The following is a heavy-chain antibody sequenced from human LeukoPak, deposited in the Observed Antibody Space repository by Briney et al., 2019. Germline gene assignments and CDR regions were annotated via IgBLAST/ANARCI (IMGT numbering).Heavy chain of an antibody. D-gene: IGHD6-13*01. J-gene: IGHJ3*02. Sequence: GASVKVSCKASGGTFSSYAISWVRQAPGQGLEWMGRIIPIFGTANYAQKFQGRVTITTDESTSTAYMELSSLRSEDTAVYYCARGYSSWDDAFDIWGQGTMVPVSS. CDR2: IIPIFGTA. V-gene: IGHV1-69*05. CDR1: GGTFSSYA. CDR3: ARGYSSWDDAFDI.